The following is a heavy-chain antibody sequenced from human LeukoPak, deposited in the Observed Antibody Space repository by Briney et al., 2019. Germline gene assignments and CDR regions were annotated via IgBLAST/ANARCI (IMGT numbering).Heavy chain of an antibody. CDR3: AKDRSWNFDY. V-gene: IGHV1-69*05. Sequence: ASVKVSCKASGGTFSSYAISWVRQAPGQGLEWMGGIIPIFGTANYAQKFQGRVTITTDESTSTAYMELRSLRSDDTAVYYCAKDRSWNFDYWGQGTLVTVSS. CDR1: GGTFSSYA. CDR2: IIPIFGTA. D-gene: IGHD2-15*01. J-gene: IGHJ4*02.